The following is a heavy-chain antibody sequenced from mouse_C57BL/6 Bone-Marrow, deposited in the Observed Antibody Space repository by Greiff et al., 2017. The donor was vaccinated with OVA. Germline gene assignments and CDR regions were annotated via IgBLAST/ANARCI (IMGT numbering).Heavy chain of an antibody. Sequence: QVQLKQPGAELVMPGASVKLSCKASGYTFTSYWMHWVKQRPGQGLEWIGEIDPSDSYTNYNQKFKGKSTLTVDKSSSTAYMQLSSLTSEDSAVYYCARRPHRGYFDVWGTGTTVTVSS. V-gene: IGHV1-69*01. CDR3: ARRPHRGYFDV. J-gene: IGHJ1*03. CDR1: GYTFTSYW. CDR2: IDPSDSYT.